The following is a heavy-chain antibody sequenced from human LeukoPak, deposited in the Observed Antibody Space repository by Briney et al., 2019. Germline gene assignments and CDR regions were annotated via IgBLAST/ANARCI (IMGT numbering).Heavy chain of an antibody. CDR1: GFTFSDYY. Sequence: GGSLRLSCAASGFTFSDYYMSWLRQAPGKGLEWVSYISSSGSTIYYADSVKGRFTISRDNANNSLYLQMNSLRAEDTAVYYCARVTLTSANFDYWGQGTLVTVSS. CDR3: ARVTLTSANFDY. J-gene: IGHJ4*02. V-gene: IGHV3-11*01. CDR2: ISSSGSTI.